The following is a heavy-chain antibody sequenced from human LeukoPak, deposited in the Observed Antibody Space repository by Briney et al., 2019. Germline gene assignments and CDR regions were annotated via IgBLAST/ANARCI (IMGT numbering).Heavy chain of an antibody. Sequence: GGSLRLSCAASGFTFSSYTMNWVRQAPGKGLEWVSSSSSSYIYYADSVKGRFTISRDNAKNSLYLQMNSLRAEDTAVYSCARAVAAADSYWGRGTLVTVSS. CDR3: ARAVAAADSY. D-gene: IGHD6-13*01. CDR1: GFTFSSYT. CDR2: SSSSYI. V-gene: IGHV3-21*01. J-gene: IGHJ4*02.